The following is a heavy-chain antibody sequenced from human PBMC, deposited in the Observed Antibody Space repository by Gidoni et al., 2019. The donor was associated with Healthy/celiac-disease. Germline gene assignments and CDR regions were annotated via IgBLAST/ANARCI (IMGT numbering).Heavy chain of an antibody. V-gene: IGHV3-23*04. CDR2: ISGSGGST. CDR3: AKNTRGAGAGMDV. Sequence: EVQLVESGGGLVQPGGSLRLSCAASGFSFSSYARSWVRQAPGKGRAWVSAISGSGGSTYHADSVKGRFTISRDNSKNTLYLQMNSLRAEDTAVYYCAKNTRGAGAGMDVWGQGTTVTVSS. CDR1: GFSFSSYA. J-gene: IGHJ6*02. D-gene: IGHD3-10*01.